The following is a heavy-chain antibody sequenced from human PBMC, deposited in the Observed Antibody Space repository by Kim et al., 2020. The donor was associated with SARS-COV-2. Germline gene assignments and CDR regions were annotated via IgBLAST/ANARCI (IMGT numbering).Heavy chain of an antibody. V-gene: IGHV3-30*04. Sequence: GGSLRLSCAASGFTFSSYAMHWVRQAPGKGLEWVAVISYDGSNKYYADSVKGRFTISRDNSKNTLYLQMNSLRAEDTAVYYCARAVYGEIHYGMDVWGQGTTVTVSS. CDR2: ISYDGSNK. CDR3: ARAVYGEIHYGMDV. CDR1: GFTFSSYA. D-gene: IGHD4-17*01. J-gene: IGHJ6*02.